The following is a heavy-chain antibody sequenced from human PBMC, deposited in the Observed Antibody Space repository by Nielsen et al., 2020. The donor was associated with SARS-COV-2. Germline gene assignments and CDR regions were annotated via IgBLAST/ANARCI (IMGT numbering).Heavy chain of an antibody. J-gene: IGHJ6*02. CDR2: INPNSAGT. V-gene: IGHV1-2*06. CDR1: GYTFTGHY. CDR3: ARDRLEWLLSYYYYGMDV. Sequence: ASVKVSCKASGYTFTGHYIHWVRQAPGQGLEWMGRINPNSAGTNYAQRFKGRVTLTTDTSISTAYMDLSRLRSDDTAVYYCARDRLEWLLSYYYYGMDVWGQGTTVTVSS. D-gene: IGHD3-3*01.